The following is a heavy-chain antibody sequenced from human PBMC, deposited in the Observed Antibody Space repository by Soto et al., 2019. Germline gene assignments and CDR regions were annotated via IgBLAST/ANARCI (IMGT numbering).Heavy chain of an antibody. Sequence: GGSLRLSCAASGFTFSSYSMNWVRQALVNGLEWFSSISSNSGDIYYADSVKGRFTISRDNAKNSLYLQMNSLRADDTAAYFCARGEVVGPPAIGALMDVWGQGTTVTVPS. J-gene: IGHJ6*02. CDR2: ISSNSGDI. D-gene: IGHD2-2*01. CDR3: ARGEVVGPPAIGALMDV. CDR1: GFTFSSYS. V-gene: IGHV3-21*01.